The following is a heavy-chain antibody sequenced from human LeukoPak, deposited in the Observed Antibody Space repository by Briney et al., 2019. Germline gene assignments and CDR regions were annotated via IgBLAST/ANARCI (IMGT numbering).Heavy chain of an antibody. V-gene: IGHV1-18*01. CDR1: GYTFTSYG. Sequence: ASVKVSCKASGYTFTSYGISWVRQAPGQGLEWMGWISTYNGDTNYAQKLQGRVTMTTDTSTSTAYMELSSLRSEDTAVYYCALPEGYSYGLRGSGWLLDYWGQGTLVTVSS. CDR2: ISTYNGDT. CDR3: ALPEGYSYGLRGSGWLLDY. J-gene: IGHJ4*02. D-gene: IGHD5-18*01.